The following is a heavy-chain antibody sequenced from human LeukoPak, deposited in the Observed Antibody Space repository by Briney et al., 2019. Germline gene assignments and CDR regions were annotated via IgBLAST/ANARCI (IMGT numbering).Heavy chain of an antibody. CDR3: ARKRYYYDSIEYGWFDQ. V-gene: IGHV3-7*01. CDR2: IKQDGSET. J-gene: IGHJ5*02. CDR1: GFSFSRSW. Sequence: GGSLRLSCAASGFSFSRSWMSWVRQTPGKGLEGVANIKQDGSETYYVDSVKGRFTISRDNAKNSLYLQMNRLRAEDTAVYYCARKRYYYDSIEYGWFDQWGQGTLVAVSS. D-gene: IGHD3-22*01.